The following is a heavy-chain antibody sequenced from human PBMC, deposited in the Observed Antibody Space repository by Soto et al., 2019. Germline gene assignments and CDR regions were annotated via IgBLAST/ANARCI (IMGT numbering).Heavy chain of an antibody. D-gene: IGHD6-25*01. Sequence: QVQLVESGGGVVQPGRSLRLSCAASGFTFSSYGMPWVRQAPGKGLEWVAVISYDGSNKYYADSVKGRFTISRDKSKYTQYLQMNSLRAEETTVYYCAKDRSGKYVHWGQGTLVTVYS. J-gene: IGHJ4*02. CDR2: ISYDGSNK. CDR3: AKDRSGKYVH. CDR1: GFTFSSYG. V-gene: IGHV3-30*18.